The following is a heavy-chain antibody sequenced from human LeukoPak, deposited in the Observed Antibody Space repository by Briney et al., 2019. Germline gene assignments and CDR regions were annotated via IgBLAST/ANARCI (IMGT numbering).Heavy chain of an antibody. CDR2: IYYSGST. CDR1: GGSISSSSYY. V-gene: IGHV4-39*01. J-gene: IGHJ4*02. D-gene: IGHD6-19*01. Sequence: SETLSLTCTVSGGSISSSSYYWGWIRQPPGKGLEWIGSIYYSGSTYYNPPLKSRVTISVDTSKNQFSLKLSSVTAADTAVYYCARHGALQQWLVKDYFDYWGQGTLVTVSS. CDR3: ARHGALQQWLVKDYFDY.